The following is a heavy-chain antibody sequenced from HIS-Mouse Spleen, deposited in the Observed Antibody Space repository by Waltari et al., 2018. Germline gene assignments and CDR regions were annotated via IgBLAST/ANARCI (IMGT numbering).Heavy chain of an antibody. Sequence: QLQLQESGPGLVKPSETLSLTCTVSAGPISSSSYYWGWLRQPPGNGLDWIGNMYYSGSAYCNPILRSRVTRSVDTSENQFSLKLGSGTAAYTDVYYCAREIPYSSSWYDWYFDLWSRGTLVTVSS. V-gene: IGHV4-39*07. D-gene: IGHD6-13*01. CDR2: MYYSGSA. CDR3: AREIPYSSSWYDWYFDL. J-gene: IGHJ2*01. CDR1: AGPISSSSYY.